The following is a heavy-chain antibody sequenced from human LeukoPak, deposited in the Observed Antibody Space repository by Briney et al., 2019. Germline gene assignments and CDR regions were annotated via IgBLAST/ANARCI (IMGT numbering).Heavy chain of an antibody. CDR1: GFTFSTFA. J-gene: IGHJ4*02. CDR2: LSYDGSSK. D-gene: IGHD5-12*01. V-gene: IGHV3-30*04. CDR3: ARSAAAGRIVATFGY. Sequence: PGRSLRLSCGGTGFTFSTFAMHWVRQAPGKGLEWVAILSYDGSSKYYADSVKGRFTISRDNSKKTLYLQMNSLRTEDTAVYYCARSAAAGRIVATFGYWGQGTLVTVSS.